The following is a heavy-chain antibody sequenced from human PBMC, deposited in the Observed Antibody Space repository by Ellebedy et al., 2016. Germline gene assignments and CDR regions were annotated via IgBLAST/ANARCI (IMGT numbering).Heavy chain of an antibody. CDR2: IGGSDSST. D-gene: IGHD2-21*02. J-gene: IGHJ4*02. V-gene: IGHV3-23*01. CDR1: GFTFSNYA. CDR3: ARDQSSSAYCGGDCYRPRYFDY. Sequence: GGSLRLSXAASGFTFSNYAMSWVRQAPGEGLEWVSAIGGSDSSTYYADSVKGRFTISRDNSKNTVYLQMNSLRAEDTAVYYCARDQSSSAYCGGDCYRPRYFDYWGQGTLVTVSS.